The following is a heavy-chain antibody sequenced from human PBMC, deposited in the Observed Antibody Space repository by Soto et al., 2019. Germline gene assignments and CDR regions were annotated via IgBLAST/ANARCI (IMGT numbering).Heavy chain of an antibody. D-gene: IGHD3-16*02. J-gene: IGHJ4*02. CDR3: ARGIDYDYICASYRPLDY. CDR1: GGSFSGYY. V-gene: IGHV4-34*01. CDR2: INHSGST. Sequence: QVQLQQWGAGLLKPSETLSLTCAVYGGSFSGYYWSWIRQPPGKGLEWIGEINHSGSTNYNPSLKSRVTISVDTFKNQFSLKLSSVTAAETAVYYCARGIDYDYICASYRPLDYWGQGNLVTVSA.